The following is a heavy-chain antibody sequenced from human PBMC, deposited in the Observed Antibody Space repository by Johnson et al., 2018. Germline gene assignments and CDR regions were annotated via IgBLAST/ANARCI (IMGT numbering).Heavy chain of an antibody. V-gene: IGHV1-8*01. CDR2: INPKSGNT. CDR1: GDTLTSYD. CDR3: ARVDADYFGWFDP. Sequence: QVQLVQSGAEVKKPGASVKVSCKASGDTLTSYDINWVRQATGQGLEWMGWINPKSGNTGYAQKFHGRITMTRSTSKSTVYMELSSLRSEDTAVYYCARVDADYFGWFDPWGQGTLVTVSS. J-gene: IGHJ5*02. D-gene: IGHD4-17*01.